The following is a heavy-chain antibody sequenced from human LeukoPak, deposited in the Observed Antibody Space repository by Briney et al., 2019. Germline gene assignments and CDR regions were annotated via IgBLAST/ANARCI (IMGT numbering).Heavy chain of an antibody. CDR1: GYTFTSYG. CDR2: IIPIFGTA. V-gene: IGHV1-69*13. CDR3: ARRVYNWFDP. Sequence: SVKVSCKASGYTFTSYGISWVRQAPGQGLEWMGGIIPIFGTANYAQKFQGRVTITADESTSTAYMELSSLRSEDTAVYYCARRVYNWFDPWGQGTLVTVPS. J-gene: IGHJ5*02.